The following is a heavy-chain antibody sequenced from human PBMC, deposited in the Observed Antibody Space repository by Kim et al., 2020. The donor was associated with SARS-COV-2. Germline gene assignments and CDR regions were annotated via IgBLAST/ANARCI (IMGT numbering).Heavy chain of an antibody. CDR1: GFTFDDYA. D-gene: IGHD1-1*01. Sequence: SLRLSCAASGFTFDDYAMHWVRQAPGKGLEWVSGISWNSGSIGYADSVKGRFTISRDNAKNSLYLQMNSLRAEDTALYYCATAPYTTAYNSNWNHFDHWGQGTLVTVSS. CDR2: ISWNSGSI. V-gene: IGHV3-9*01. CDR3: ATAPYTTAYNSNWNHFDH. J-gene: IGHJ4*02.